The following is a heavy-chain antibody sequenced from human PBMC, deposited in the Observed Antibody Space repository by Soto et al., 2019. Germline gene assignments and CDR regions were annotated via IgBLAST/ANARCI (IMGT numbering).Heavy chain of an antibody. J-gene: IGHJ6*03. V-gene: IGHV3-30*18. CDR3: AKDRRIAYYYMDV. CDR1: GFIFSNFG. Sequence: QVQLVESGGGVVQPGGSLTLSCAASGFIFSNFGMHWVRQAPGKGLEWLAVISYDGNKRYYSDSVKGRFTISRDNSDNPLYLQMNTLKADDTAVYFCAKDRRIAYYYMDVWGRGSTVTVSS. CDR2: ISYDGNKR. D-gene: IGHD2-15*01.